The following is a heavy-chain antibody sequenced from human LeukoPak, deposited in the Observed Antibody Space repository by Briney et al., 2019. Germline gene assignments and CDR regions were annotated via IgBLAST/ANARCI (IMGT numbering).Heavy chain of an antibody. CDR2: IYYSGST. V-gene: IGHV4-59*01. Sequence: SETLSLTCTVSGGSISSYYWSWIRQPPGKGLEWIGYIYYSGSTNYNPSLKSRVTISVDTSKNQFSLKLSSVTAADTAVFYCARAQGSTSRGMEDYYYYGMDVWGQGTTVTVSS. CDR3: ARAQGSTSRGMEDYYYYGMDV. D-gene: IGHD2-2*01. J-gene: IGHJ6*02. CDR1: GGSISSYY.